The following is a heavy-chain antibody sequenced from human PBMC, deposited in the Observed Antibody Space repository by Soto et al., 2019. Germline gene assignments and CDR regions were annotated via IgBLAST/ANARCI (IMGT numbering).Heavy chain of an antibody. Sequence: ASVKVSCKASGYTFTSYGISWVRQAPGQGLEWMGWISAYNGNTNYAQKLQGRVTMTTDTSTSTAYMELRSLRSDDTAVYYCVRDTHVWNWNSEYYFDYWGQGTLVTVSS. D-gene: IGHD1-7*01. V-gene: IGHV1-18*01. CDR2: ISAYNGNT. CDR1: GYTFTSYG. CDR3: VRDTHVWNWNSEYYFDY. J-gene: IGHJ4*02.